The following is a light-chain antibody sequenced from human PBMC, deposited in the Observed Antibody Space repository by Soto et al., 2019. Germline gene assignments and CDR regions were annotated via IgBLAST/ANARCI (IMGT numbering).Light chain of an antibody. V-gene: IGKV1-5*03. CDR3: QHYNSYSEA. J-gene: IGKJ1*01. CDR1: QTISSW. CDR2: KAS. Sequence: DIQMTQSPSTLSGSVGEIVTITCRASQTISSWLAWYKQKQGKAPKLLIYKASNLKSGVPSRFSGSGSGTEFTLNISSLQRDDFATYYCQHYNSYSEALGQGTKVDI.